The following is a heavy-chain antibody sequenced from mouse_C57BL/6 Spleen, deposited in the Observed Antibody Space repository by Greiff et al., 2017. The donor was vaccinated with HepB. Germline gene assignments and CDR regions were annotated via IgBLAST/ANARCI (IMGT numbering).Heavy chain of an antibody. V-gene: IGHV2-5*01. CDR3: AKLSYDYDWYFDV. CDR1: GFSLTSYG. CDR2: IWRGGST. J-gene: IGHJ1*03. D-gene: IGHD2-4*01. Sequence: VKLQESGPGLVQPSQSLSITCTVSGFSLTSYGVHWVRQSPGKGLEWLGVIWRGGSTDYNAAFMSRLSITKDNSKSQVFFKMNSLQADDTAIYYCAKLSYDYDWYFDVWGTGTTVTVSS.